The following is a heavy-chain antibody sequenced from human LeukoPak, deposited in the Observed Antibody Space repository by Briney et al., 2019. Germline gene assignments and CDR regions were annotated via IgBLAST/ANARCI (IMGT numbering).Heavy chain of an antibody. J-gene: IGHJ4*02. V-gene: IGHV3-23*01. CDR1: GFTFSSSA. CDR2: ISASGGST. CDR3: ARDPAKFWSGHDY. D-gene: IGHD3-3*01. Sequence: GGSLRLSCAASGFTFSSSAMSWVRQVPGKGLEWVSGISASGGSTSYADSVRGRFTISRDNSKNTLYVQMNSLRAEDTAVYYCARDPAKFWSGHDYWGQGTLVTVSS.